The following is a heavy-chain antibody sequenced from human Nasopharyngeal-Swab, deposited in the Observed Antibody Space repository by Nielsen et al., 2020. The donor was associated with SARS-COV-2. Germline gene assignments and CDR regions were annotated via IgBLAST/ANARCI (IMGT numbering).Heavy chain of an antibody. V-gene: IGHV3-23*01. D-gene: IGHD3-10*02. CDR1: GFTFSSYA. J-gene: IGHJ3*02. Sequence: ESLKISCAASGFTFSSYAMSWVRQAPGKGLEWVSAISGSGGYTYYADSVKGRFTISRDNSKNTVYLQMNSLRAEDTAVYYCAPSVRGIRMYAFDIWGQGTMVTVSS. CDR3: APSVRGIRMYAFDI. CDR2: ISGSGGYT.